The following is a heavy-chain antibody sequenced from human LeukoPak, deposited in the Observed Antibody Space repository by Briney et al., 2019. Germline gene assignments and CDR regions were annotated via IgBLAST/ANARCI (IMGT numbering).Heavy chain of an antibody. D-gene: IGHD7-27*01. V-gene: IGHV1-46*01. CDR1: GYTFTSYA. CDR3: ARDYAGLGTLDY. CDR2: INPSGGST. Sequence: ASVKVSCKASGYTFTSYAMNWVRQAPGQGLEWMGIINPSGGSTSNAQKFQGRVTITRDTSTSTVYMELSSLRSEDTAVYYCARDYAGLGTLDYWGQGTLVTVSS. J-gene: IGHJ4*02.